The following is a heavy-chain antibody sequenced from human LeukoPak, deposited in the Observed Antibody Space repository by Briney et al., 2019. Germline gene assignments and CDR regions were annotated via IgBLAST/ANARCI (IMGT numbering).Heavy chain of an antibody. CDR2: TYYRSKWYN. Sequence: SQTLSLTCAISGDSVSSNSAAWNWIRQSPSRGLEWLGRTYYRSKWYNDYAVSVKSRITINPDTSKNQFSLHLNSVTPEDTAVYYCARAPYCSSTSCQISGGKDWFDPWGQGTLVTVSS. J-gene: IGHJ5*02. CDR1: GDSVSSNSAA. D-gene: IGHD2-2*01. CDR3: ARAPYCSSTSCQISGGKDWFDP. V-gene: IGHV6-1*01.